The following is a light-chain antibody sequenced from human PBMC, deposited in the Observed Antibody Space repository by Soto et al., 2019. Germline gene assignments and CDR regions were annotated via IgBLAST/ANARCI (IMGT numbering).Light chain of an antibody. CDR2: AAS. CDR1: QSISKY. Sequence: IQVTQSPSSLSASVGDRVTITCRASQSISKYLNWYQQKPGKAPKLLIYAASSLHSGVPSRFSGSGSGTDFTLTISSLQPEDFATYYCQQSYSAPPLTFGGGTNVEFK. J-gene: IGKJ4*01. V-gene: IGKV1-39*01. CDR3: QQSYSAPPLT.